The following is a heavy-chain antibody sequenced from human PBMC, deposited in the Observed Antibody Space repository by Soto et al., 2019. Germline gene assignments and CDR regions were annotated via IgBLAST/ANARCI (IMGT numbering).Heavy chain of an antibody. CDR2: ISGGGDTT. CDR1: GFTFSSYA. V-gene: IGHV3-23*01. J-gene: IGHJ4*02. Sequence: EVQLLESGGGLVQPGGSLRLSCAASGFTFSSYAMSWVRQAPGKGLEWVSAISGGGDTTSYADSVKGRFTVSRDGSKNTLYLQMSSLRAEDTALYYCVKGRGGSGSLTPRVDFWGQGTLVTVSS. CDR3: VKGRGGSGSLTPRVDF. D-gene: IGHD3-10*01.